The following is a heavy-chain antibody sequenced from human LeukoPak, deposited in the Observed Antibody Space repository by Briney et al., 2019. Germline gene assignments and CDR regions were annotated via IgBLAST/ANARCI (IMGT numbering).Heavy chain of an antibody. CDR3: ARVKAGRYYGPYYYYYMDV. V-gene: IGHV4-34*01. J-gene: IGHJ6*03. CDR2: INHSGST. Sequence: SETLSLTCAVYGGSFSGYYWSWIRQPPGKGLEWIGGINHSGSTNYNPSLKSRVTISVDTSKNQFSLKLSSVTAADTAVYYCARVKAGRYYGPYYYYYMDVWGKGTTVTVSS. D-gene: IGHD1-26*01. CDR1: GGSFSGYY.